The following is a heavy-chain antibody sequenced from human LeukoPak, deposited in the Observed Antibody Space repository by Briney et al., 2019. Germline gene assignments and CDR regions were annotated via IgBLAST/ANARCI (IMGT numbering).Heavy chain of an antibody. J-gene: IGHJ5*02. V-gene: IGHV1-8*03. D-gene: IGHD5-18*01. Sequence: ASVKVSCKASGYTFTSYDINWVRQATGQGLEWMGWMNPNSGNTGYAQKFQGRVTITRNTSISTAYMELSSLRSEDTAVHYCARVGYSYGSNWFDPWGQGTLVTVSS. CDR1: GYTFTSYD. CDR3: ARVGYSYGSNWFDP. CDR2: MNPNSGNT.